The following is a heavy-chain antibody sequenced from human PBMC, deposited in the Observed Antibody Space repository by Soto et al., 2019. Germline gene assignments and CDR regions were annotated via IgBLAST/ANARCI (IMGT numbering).Heavy chain of an antibody. Sequence: LPETLSLTCAVSGGSISSSNWWSWVRQPPGKGLEWIGEIYHSGSTNYNPSLRSRVTISVDKSKNQFSLKLSSVTAADTAVYYCAIVVPAAIRGNWFDPWGQGTLVTVSS. D-gene: IGHD2-2*01. CDR2: IYHSGST. CDR3: AIVVPAAIRGNWFDP. CDR1: GGSISSSNW. V-gene: IGHV4-4*03. J-gene: IGHJ5*02.